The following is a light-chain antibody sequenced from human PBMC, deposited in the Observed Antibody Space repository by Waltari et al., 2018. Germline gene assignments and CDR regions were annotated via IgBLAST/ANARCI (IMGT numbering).Light chain of an antibody. CDR2: GNS. J-gene: IGLJ1*01. V-gene: IGLV1-40*01. CDR3: QAYDSSLSGPRYV. Sequence: QQLPGRAPTLLIFGNSNRPPGVSDRFSGSKSGTSASLAITGLQAADEADYYCQAYDSSLSGPRYVFGTGTTVTVL.